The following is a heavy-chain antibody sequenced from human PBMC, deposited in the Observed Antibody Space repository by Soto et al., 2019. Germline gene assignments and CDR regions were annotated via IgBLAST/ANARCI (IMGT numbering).Heavy chain of an antibody. V-gene: IGHV4-39*01. CDR2: IYYSGST. D-gene: IGHD5-18*01. J-gene: IGHJ3*02. Sequence: ETLSLTCTVSGGSISSSSYYWGWIRQPPGKGLEWIGSIYYSGSTYYNPSLKSRVTISVDTSKNQLSLKLSSVTAADTAVYYCARQTTAMVLFALDIWGQGTMVTVSS. CDR3: ARQTTAMVLFALDI. CDR1: GGSISSSSYY.